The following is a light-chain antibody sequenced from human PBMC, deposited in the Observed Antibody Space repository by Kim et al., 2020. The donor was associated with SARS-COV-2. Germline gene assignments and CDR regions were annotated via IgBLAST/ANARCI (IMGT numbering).Light chain of an antibody. CDR2: YDS. J-gene: IGLJ2*01. Sequence: APGKTAIITCGGDNVGVKSVHWYQQKPGPAPLVLIHYDSDRPSGIPDRFSGSNSGNTATLTITGVEAGDEADYYCQVWDNSRVHLVFGGGTQLTVL. V-gene: IGLV3-21*04. CDR1: NVGVKS. CDR3: QVWDNSRVHLV.